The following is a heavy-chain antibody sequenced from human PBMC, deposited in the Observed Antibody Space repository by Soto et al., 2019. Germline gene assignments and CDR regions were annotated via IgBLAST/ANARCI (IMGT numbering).Heavy chain of an antibody. CDR3: ARDITAYCGGDCYSGFDY. V-gene: IGHV3-7*05. D-gene: IGHD2-21*02. CDR1: GFTFSSYW. CDR2: IKQDGSEK. J-gene: IGHJ4*02. Sequence: EVQLVESGGGLVQPGGSLRLSCAASGFTFSSYWMSWVRQAPGKGLEWVPNIKQDGSEKYYVDSVKGRFTISRDNAKNSLYLQMNSLRAEDTAVYYCARDITAYCGGDCYSGFDYWGQGTLVTVSS.